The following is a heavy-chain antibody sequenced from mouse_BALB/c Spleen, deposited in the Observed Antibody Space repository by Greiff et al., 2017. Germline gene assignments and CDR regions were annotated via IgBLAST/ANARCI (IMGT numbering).Heavy chain of an antibody. D-gene: IGHD1-1*01. V-gene: IGHV5-9-4*01. Sequence: EVQVVESGGGLVKPGGSLKLSCAASGFTFSSYAMSWVRQSPEKRLEWVAEISSGGSYTYYPDTVTGRFTISRDNAKNTLYLEMSSLRSEDTAMYYCARAYYGSSPYAMDYWGQGTSVTVSS. CDR2: ISSGGSYT. CDR3: ARAYYGSSPYAMDY. CDR1: GFTFSSYA. J-gene: IGHJ4*01.